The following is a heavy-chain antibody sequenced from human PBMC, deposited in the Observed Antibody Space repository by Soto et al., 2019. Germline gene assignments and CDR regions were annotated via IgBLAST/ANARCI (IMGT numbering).Heavy chain of an antibody. CDR2: LIPLFGTT. D-gene: IGHD7-27*01. CDR1: GGTFSGHA. Sequence: QVQLVQSGAEVKKPGSSVNVSCEASGGTFSGHAISWVRQAPGQGPEWMGGLIPLFGTTQHAQNFQDRLTITADKSTSTAYMAPTSLRFEDTAIYYCARGPNWGYRFDSWGQGTLVTVSS. V-gene: IGHV1-69*06. CDR3: ARGPNWGYRFDS. J-gene: IGHJ4*02.